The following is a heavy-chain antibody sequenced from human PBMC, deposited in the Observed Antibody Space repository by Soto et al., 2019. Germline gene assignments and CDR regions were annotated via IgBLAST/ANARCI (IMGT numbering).Heavy chain of an antibody. J-gene: IGHJ4*02. CDR2: IFSSGST. D-gene: IGHD5-12*01. Sequence: SETLSLTCTVSGGSINTFYWSWVRQPAGRGLEWIGRIFSSGSTSFNPSLEGRVAMSVDTSKNHFSLNLSSVTAADMAVYYCAREGSYSAYNFAHGIQLWSFDFWRQGALVTVSS. V-gene: IGHV4-4*07. CDR3: AREGSYSAYNFAHGIQLWSFDF. CDR1: GGSINTFY.